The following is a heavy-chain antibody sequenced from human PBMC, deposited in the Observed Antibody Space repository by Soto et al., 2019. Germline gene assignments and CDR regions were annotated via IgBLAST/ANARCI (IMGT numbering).Heavy chain of an antibody. CDR2: IWYDGSNK. CDR3: ATLWHDYGDNYGMDV. D-gene: IGHD4-17*01. J-gene: IGHJ6*02. Sequence: GGSLRLSCAASGFTFSSAWINWVRQAPGKGLEWVEVIWYDGSNKYYADSVKGRFTISRDNSKNTLYLQMNSLRAEDTAVYYCATLWHDYGDNYGMDVWGQGTTVTVSS. CDR1: GFTFSSAW. V-gene: IGHV3-33*08.